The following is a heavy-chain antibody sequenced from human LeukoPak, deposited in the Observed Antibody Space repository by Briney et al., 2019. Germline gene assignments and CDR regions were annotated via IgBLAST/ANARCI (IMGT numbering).Heavy chain of an antibody. Sequence: SVTLSLTCTVSGGSISSYYWSWIRQPAGKGLEWIGRIYTSGSTNYNPSLKSRVTISVDTSKNQFSLKLSSVTAADTAVYYCARVYDSSGYYLYYFDYWGQGTLVTVSS. J-gene: IGHJ4*02. V-gene: IGHV4-4*07. D-gene: IGHD3-22*01. CDR2: IYTSGST. CDR3: ARVYDSSGYYLYYFDY. CDR1: GGSISSYY.